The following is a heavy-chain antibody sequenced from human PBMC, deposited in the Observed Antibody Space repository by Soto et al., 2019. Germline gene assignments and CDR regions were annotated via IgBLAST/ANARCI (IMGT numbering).Heavy chain of an antibody. J-gene: IGHJ6*02. Sequence: GESLKISCKGSGYSFTSYWISWVRQMPGKVLEWMGRIDPSDSYTNYSPSFQGHVTISADKSISTAYLQWSSLKASDTAMYYCARRRRYYYGMDVWGQGXTVTVYS. CDR3: ARRRRYYYGMDV. D-gene: IGHD4-17*01. CDR1: GYSFTSYW. V-gene: IGHV5-10-1*01. CDR2: IDPSDSYT.